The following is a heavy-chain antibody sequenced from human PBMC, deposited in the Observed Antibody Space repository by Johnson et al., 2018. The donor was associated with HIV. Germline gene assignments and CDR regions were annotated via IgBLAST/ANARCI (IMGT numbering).Heavy chain of an antibody. J-gene: IGHJ3*02. Sequence: VQLVESGGGLVQPGGSLRLSCAASGFTFSSYAMRWVRQAPGKGLEWVSAISGSGGSTYYADSVKGRFTISRDNSKNTLSRQMNSLRAEDTAVYYCAKGNGDRSAFDIWGQGTMVTVSS. D-gene: IGHD4-17*01. V-gene: IGHV3-23*04. CDR3: AKGNGDRSAFDI. CDR2: ISGSGGST. CDR1: GFTFSSYA.